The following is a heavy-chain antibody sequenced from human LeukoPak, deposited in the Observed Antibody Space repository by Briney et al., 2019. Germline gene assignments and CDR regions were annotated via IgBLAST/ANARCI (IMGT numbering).Heavy chain of an antibody. CDR1: GYSISSGYY. CDR3: ARVGLEKSNFRVIGFDP. V-gene: IGHV4-38-2*02. J-gene: IGHJ5*02. CDR2: IYHSGST. Sequence: PSETLSLTCTVSGYSISSGYYWGWIRQPPGKGLEWIGSIYHSGSTYYNPSLKSRVTISVDTSKNQFSLKLSSVTAADTAVYYCARVGLEKSNFRVIGFDPWGQGTLVTVSS. D-gene: IGHD3-16*02.